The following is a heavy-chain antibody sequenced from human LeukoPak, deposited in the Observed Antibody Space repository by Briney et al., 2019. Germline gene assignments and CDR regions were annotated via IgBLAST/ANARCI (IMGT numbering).Heavy chain of an antibody. CDR3: AADQRGAAKRYYYYYMDV. J-gene: IGHJ6*03. CDR1: GFTFTSSA. CDR2: IVVGSGNT. Sequence: ASVKVSCKASGFTFTSSAMQWVRQARGQRLEWIGWIVVGSGNTNYAQKFQERVTITRDMSTSTAYMELSSLRSEDTAVYYCAADQRGAAKRYYYYYMDVWAKGPRSPSP. V-gene: IGHV1-58*02. D-gene: IGHD1-26*01.